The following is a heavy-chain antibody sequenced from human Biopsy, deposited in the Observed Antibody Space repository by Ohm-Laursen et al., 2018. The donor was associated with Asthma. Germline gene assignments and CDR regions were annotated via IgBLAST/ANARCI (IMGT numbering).Heavy chain of an antibody. J-gene: IGHJ4*02. V-gene: IGHV3-30-3*01. Sequence: SLRLSCAASGRHFASYNMHWARQAPGKGLEWVAVITFDGSTQHYGDSVKGRFTISRDNSKNMLFLQMNSLRAEDTAVYYCLRDTLGYYFDIWGQGTQVTVSS. CDR2: ITFDGSTQ. CDR1: GRHFASYN. D-gene: IGHD6-13*01. CDR3: LRDTLGYYFDI.